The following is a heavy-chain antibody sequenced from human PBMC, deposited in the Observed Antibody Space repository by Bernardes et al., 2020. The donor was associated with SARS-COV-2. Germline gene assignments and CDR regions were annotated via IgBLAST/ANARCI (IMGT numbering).Heavy chain of an antibody. CDR1: GYIFFNYW. CDR2: IYPGDSET. J-gene: IGHJ6*02. V-gene: IGHV5-51*01. D-gene: IGHD3-10*01. CDR3: ARVGVVQGEMGGMDV. Sequence: GESLKISCKASGYIFFNYWIGWVRQMPGKGLEWMGIIYPGDSETRYSPSFQGQVTISADKSISTAYLQWSSLKASDTAMYYCARVGVVQGEMGGMDVWGQGTTVSVSS.